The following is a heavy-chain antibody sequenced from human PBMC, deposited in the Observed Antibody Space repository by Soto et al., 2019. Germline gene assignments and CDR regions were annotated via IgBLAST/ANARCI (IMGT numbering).Heavy chain of an antibody. CDR2: IYYSGST. CDR1: GGSISTYY. V-gene: IGHV4-59*08. J-gene: IGHJ4*02. CDR3: ARRAAIYFDY. Sequence: QVQLQESGPGLVKPSETLSLTCTVSGGSISTYYWSWIRQPPGKGLEWIGYIYYSGSTNYNPSLKSRVTMSINTSKNQFSLTLSSVTAADTAVYYCARRAAIYFDYWGQGTLVTVSS.